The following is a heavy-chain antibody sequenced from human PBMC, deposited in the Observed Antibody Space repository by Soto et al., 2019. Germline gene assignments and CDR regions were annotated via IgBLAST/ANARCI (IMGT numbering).Heavy chain of an antibody. Sequence: SETLSLTCTVSGDSIISSDFYWGWVRQPPGKGLEWIGSIFYLGSSYYNPSLKSRVTMSVDTSKNQFSLRLRSVTAADTAVYSCAASKAWIQFLFDPWSQGTLVTVSS. V-gene: IGHV4-39*01. CDR2: IFYLGSS. CDR1: GDSIISSDFY. J-gene: IGHJ5*02. D-gene: IGHD5-18*01. CDR3: AASKAWIQFLFDP.